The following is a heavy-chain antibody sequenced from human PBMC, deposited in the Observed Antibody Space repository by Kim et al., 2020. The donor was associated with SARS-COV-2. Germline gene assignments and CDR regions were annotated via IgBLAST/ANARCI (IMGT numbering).Heavy chain of an antibody. Sequence: GSLRLSCAASGFTFRNYALHSARQAPGKGQARVSVISYDGTNKYHADSVQGRFTISRDTSNDTLYLHMNSWRIDDTDLYYCETDIAQWLASLYFYGM. D-gene: IGHD6-19*01. V-gene: IGHV3-30-3*01. CDR3: ETDIAQWLASLYFYGM. CDR2: ISYDGTNK. J-gene: IGHJ6*01. CDR1: GFTFRNYA.